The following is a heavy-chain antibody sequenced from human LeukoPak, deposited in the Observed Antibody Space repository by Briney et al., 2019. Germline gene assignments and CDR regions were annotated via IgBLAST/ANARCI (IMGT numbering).Heavy chain of an antibody. V-gene: IGHV4-4*07. CDR2: IYSSGST. CDR1: GGSISGYF. D-gene: IGHD3-10*01. CDR3: ARWTGSFDY. Sequence: KPSETLSLTCSVSGGSISGYFWSWIRQPAGKGLEWIGRIYSSGSTNYNPSLKSRVTMSLDTSENQFSLKLSSVTAADTAVYYCARWTGSFDYWGQGTLVTVSS. J-gene: IGHJ4*02.